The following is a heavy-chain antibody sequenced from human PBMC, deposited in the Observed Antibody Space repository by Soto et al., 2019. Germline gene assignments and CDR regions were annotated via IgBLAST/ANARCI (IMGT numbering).Heavy chain of an antibody. CDR3: ATWNGGGQF. D-gene: IGHD3-3*01. CDR1: GFLFSEYY. Sequence: EVQMVESGGDWVQPGGSLRLSCAASGFLFSEYYMSWVRQAPGRGLEWVANINQDGGATFYVDSVRGRFTISRDNAESSLSLDINDVRAKDTALYYCATWNGGGQFWGQGTVVTVSS. V-gene: IGHV3-7*05. J-gene: IGHJ4*02. CDR2: INQDGGAT.